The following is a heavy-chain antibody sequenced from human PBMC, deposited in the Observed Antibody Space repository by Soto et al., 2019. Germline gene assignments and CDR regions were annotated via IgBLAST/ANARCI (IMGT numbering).Heavy chain of an antibody. CDR3: AKHNGNYGSDC. V-gene: IGHV3-23*01. CDR1: GFAFSTYA. Sequence: EVQVLESGGSLVQPGGSLRLSCAASGFAFSTYAISWVRQAPGKGLEWVSAITGGGGDTFYADSVRGRFTISRDNSKDILYLQMDSLRAEDTAVYHCAKHNGNYGSDCWGQGTLLTVSS. CDR2: ITGGGGDT. D-gene: IGHD1-7*01. J-gene: IGHJ4*02.